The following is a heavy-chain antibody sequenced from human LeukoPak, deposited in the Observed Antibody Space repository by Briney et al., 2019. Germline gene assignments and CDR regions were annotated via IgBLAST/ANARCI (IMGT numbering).Heavy chain of an antibody. Sequence: GGSLRLSCTVSGFTFGDYGMSWVRQAPGKGLEWVSAINGGGGNTYYADSVKGRFTISRDNSKNTLYLQMNSLRAEDTALYYCVKASSSSPQYNWFDAWGQGTLVTVSS. CDR1: GFTFGDYG. V-gene: IGHV3-23*01. J-gene: IGHJ5*02. CDR3: VKASSSSPQYNWFDA. D-gene: IGHD6-6*01. CDR2: INGGGGNT.